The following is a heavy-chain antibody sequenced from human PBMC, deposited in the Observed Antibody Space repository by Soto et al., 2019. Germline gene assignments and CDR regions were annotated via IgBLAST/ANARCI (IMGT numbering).Heavy chain of an antibody. CDR3: ARVTSSGYWKNRFFDL. J-gene: IGHJ2*01. V-gene: IGHV4-34*01. CDR2: INHGGSI. CDR1: GGSFSSYY. Sequence: QVQLQQWGAGLLRPWATLSIPGAVYGGSFSSYYWSWIRHPPGKGLAWIGEINHGGSINHSGRTIKYNPSLKSRLTISVDTSKDQFSLKLSSVTAADTAVYYCARVTSSGYWKNRFFDLWGRCSLVTVSS. D-gene: IGHD3-22*01.